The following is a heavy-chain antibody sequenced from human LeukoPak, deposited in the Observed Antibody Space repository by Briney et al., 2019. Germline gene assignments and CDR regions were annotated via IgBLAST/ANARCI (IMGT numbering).Heavy chain of an antibody. D-gene: IGHD6-19*01. J-gene: IGHJ4*02. V-gene: IGHV3-23*01. Sequence: GGSLRLSCAASGFTFSSYAMSWVRQAPGKGLEWVSAISGSGGSTYYADSVKGRFTISRDNSKNTLYLQMNSLRAEDTAVYYCTKGGYSSGWTDYWGQGTLVTVSS. CDR1: GFTFSSYA. CDR2: ISGSGGST. CDR3: TKGGYSSGWTDY.